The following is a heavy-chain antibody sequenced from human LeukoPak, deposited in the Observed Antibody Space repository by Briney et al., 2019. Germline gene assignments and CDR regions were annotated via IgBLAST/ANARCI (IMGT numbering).Heavy chain of an antibody. Sequence: GGSLRLSCAASGYTFSSYAMSWVRQAPGKGLEWVSAISGSGGSTYYADSVKSRFTISRDNSKNTLYLQMNSVRAEDTAVYYCAKASGTAMVTAFDYGSQGTLVTVSS. CDR1: GYTFSSYA. CDR2: ISGSGGST. J-gene: IGHJ4*02. V-gene: IGHV3-23*01. CDR3: AKASGTAMVTAFDY. D-gene: IGHD5-18*01.